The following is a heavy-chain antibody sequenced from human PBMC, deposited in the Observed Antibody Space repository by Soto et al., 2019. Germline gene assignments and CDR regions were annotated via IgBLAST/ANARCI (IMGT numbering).Heavy chain of an antibody. CDR3: ARSPYGDYDYYGMDV. Sequence: PSDTLPLTCTVSGGSISSYYWSWIRQPPGKGLEWIGYIYYSGSTNYNPSLKSRVTISVDTSKNQFSLKLSSVTAADTAVYYCARSPYGDYDYYGMDVWGQGTTVT. V-gene: IGHV4-59*01. D-gene: IGHD4-17*01. J-gene: IGHJ6*02. CDR1: GGSISSYY. CDR2: IYYSGST.